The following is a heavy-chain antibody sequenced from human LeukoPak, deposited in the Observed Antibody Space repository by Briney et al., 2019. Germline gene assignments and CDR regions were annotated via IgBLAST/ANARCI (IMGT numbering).Heavy chain of an antibody. CDR1: GGSISSGGYY. J-gene: IGHJ5*02. CDR2: INHSGGT. CDR3: ARGFGSSWAYNWFDP. Sequence: SETLSLTRTVSGGSISSGGYYWSWIRQPPGKGLEWIGEINHSGGTNYNPSLKSRVTISVDTSKNQFSLKLSSVTAADTAVYYCARGFGSSWAYNWFDPWGQGTLVTVSS. V-gene: IGHV4-39*07. D-gene: IGHD6-13*01.